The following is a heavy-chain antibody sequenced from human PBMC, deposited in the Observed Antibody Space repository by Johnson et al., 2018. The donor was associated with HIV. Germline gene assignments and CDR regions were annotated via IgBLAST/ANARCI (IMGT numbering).Heavy chain of an antibody. CDR3: ARGGLGYQNIHDPFDI. CDR2: ISYDGSNK. J-gene: IGHJ3*02. CDR1: GFTFSSYA. Sequence: QVQLVESGGGLVQPGGSLRLSCAASGFTFSSYAMHWVRQAPGKGLEWVAVISYDGSNKYYADSVKGRFTISRDNAKNSLYLQMNSLRAEDTAFYYCARGGLGYQNIHDPFDIWDQGTMVTVSS. V-gene: IGHV3-30-3*01. D-gene: IGHD3-16*02.